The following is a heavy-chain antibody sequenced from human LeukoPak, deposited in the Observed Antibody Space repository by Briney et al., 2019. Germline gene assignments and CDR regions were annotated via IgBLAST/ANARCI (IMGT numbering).Heavy chain of an antibody. Sequence: SETLSLTCTVSGGSIGSYYWSWIRQPPGKGLEWIGYIYYSGSTNYNPSLKSRVTISVDTSKNQFSLKLSSVTAADTAVYYCARTWYYYYYMDVWGKGTTVTVSS. CDR2: IYYSGST. CDR3: ARTWYYYYYMDV. V-gene: IGHV4-59*01. J-gene: IGHJ6*03. CDR1: GGSIGSYY.